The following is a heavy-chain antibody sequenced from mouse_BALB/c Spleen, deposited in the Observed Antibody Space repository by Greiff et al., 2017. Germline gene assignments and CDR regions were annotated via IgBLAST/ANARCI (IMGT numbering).Heavy chain of an antibody. Sequence: EVKLEESGGGLVKPGGSLKLSCAASGFTFSSYDMSWVRQTPEKRLEWVASISSGGSTYYPDSVKGRFTISRDNARNILYLQMSSLRSEDTAMYYCARGGLRLPWFAYWGQGTLVTVSA. V-gene: IGHV5-6-5*01. CDR1: GFTFSSYD. D-gene: IGHD1-2*01. J-gene: IGHJ3*01. CDR3: ARGGLRLPWFAY. CDR2: ISSGGST.